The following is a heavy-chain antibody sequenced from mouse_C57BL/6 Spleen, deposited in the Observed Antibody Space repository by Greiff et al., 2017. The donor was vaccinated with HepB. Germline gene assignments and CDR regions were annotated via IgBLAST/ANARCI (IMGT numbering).Heavy chain of an antibody. V-gene: IGHV1-50*01. J-gene: IGHJ4*01. Sequence: VQLQQSGAELVKPGASVKLSCKASGYTFTSYWMQWVKQRPGQGLEWIGEIDPSDSYTNYNQKFKGKATLTVDTSSSTAYMQLSSLTSEDSAVYYCARNGYYVGYAMDYWGQGTSVTVSS. CDR2: IDPSDSYT. CDR3: ARNGYYVGYAMDY. D-gene: IGHD2-3*01. CDR1: GYTFTSYW.